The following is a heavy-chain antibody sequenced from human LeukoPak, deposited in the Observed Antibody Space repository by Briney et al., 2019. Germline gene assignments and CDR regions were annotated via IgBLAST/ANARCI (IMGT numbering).Heavy chain of an antibody. CDR1: GGSISGFY. J-gene: IGHJ5*02. V-gene: IGHV4-59*01. Sequence: PSETLSLTCNVSGGSISGFYWSWIRQPPGKGLEWIGYIYYSGSVNYNPSLKSRVTISVDTSKNQFSLKLSSVTAADTAVYYCAREGTSGTHLNWFDPWGQGTLVTVSS. D-gene: IGHD1-1*01. CDR2: IYYSGSV. CDR3: AREGTSGTHLNWFDP.